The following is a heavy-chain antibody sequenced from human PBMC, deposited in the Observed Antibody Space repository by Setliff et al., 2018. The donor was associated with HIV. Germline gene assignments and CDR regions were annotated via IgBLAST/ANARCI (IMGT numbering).Heavy chain of an antibody. CDR2: IYTSGST. CDR1: GGSISSYY. J-gene: IGHJ4*02. Sequence: TSETLSLTCTVSGGSISSYYWSWIRQPPGKGLEWIGYIYTSGSTYYNPSLKSRVTISVDTSKNQFSLKLSSVAAADTAVYYCARGLSFYDPGGFDYWGQGTLVTVSS. CDR3: ARGLSFYDPGGFDY. D-gene: IGHD3-22*01. V-gene: IGHV4-4*09.